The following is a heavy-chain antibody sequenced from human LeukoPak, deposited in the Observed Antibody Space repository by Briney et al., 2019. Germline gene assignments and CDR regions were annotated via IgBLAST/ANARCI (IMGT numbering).Heavy chain of an antibody. J-gene: IGHJ4*02. CDR1: GYSFTSYW. V-gene: IGHV5-51*01. Sequence: GESLKISCKGSGYSFTSYWIGWVRQLPGKGLEWMGIIYPGDSDTRYSPSFQGQVTISADKSISTAHLQWSSLKASDTAMYYCARQRSNIVATYFDYWGQGTLVTVSS. CDR2: IYPGDSDT. CDR3: ARQRSNIVATYFDY. D-gene: IGHD5-12*01.